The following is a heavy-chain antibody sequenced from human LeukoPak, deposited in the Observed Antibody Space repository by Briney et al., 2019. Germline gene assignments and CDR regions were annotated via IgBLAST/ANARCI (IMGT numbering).Heavy chain of an antibody. CDR3: ARDKCSSTSCYQGYNWFDP. CDR2: ISAYNGNT. J-gene: IGHJ5*02. Sequence: ASVKVSCKASGYTFTSYGISWVRQAPGQGLEWMGWISAYNGNTNYAQKLQGRVTMTTDTSTSTAYMELRSLRSDDTAVYYCARDKCSSTSCYQGYNWFDPWGQGTLVTVSS. D-gene: IGHD2-2*01. V-gene: IGHV1-18*01. CDR1: GYTFTSYG.